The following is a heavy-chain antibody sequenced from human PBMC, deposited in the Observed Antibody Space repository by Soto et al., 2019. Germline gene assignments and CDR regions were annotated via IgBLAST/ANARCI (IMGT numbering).Heavy chain of an antibody. CDR2: IYYSGST. CDR3: ARVFGTHYDYVWGSYRQPYYYYGMDV. CDR1: GGSISSGGYY. D-gene: IGHD3-16*02. V-gene: IGHV4-31*03. Sequence: SETLSLTCTVSGGSISSGGYYWSWIRQHPGKGLEWIGYIYYSGSTYYNPSLKSRVTISVDTSKNQFSLKLSSVTAADTAVYYCARVFGTHYDYVWGSYRQPYYYYGMDVWGQGTTVTVSS. J-gene: IGHJ6*02.